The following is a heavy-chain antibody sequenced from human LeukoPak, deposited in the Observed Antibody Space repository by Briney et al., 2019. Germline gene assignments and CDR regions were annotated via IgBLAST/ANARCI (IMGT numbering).Heavy chain of an antibody. D-gene: IGHD6-13*01. J-gene: IGHJ4*02. Sequence: SETLSLTCTVSGGSISGYYWNWVRQPPGKGLEWFGYIYYSGSTKYNPSLKSRVTISVDTSKNQFSLKLSSVTAADTAVYYCARRGYASSWSFDYWGQGTLVTVSS. CDR2: IYYSGST. CDR3: ARRGYASSWSFDY. CDR1: GGSISGYY. V-gene: IGHV4-59*08.